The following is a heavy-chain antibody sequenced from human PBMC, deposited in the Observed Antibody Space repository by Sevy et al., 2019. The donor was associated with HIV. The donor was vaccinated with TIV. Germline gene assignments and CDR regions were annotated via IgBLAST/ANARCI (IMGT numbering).Heavy chain of an antibody. D-gene: IGHD5-18*01. CDR3: VRGGTGYSYGYY. CDR2: IYSGGST. Sequence: GGSVRLSCAVSGFTVSNNYMSWVRQAPGKGLEWVSVIYSGGSTDYADSAKGRFTISRDNFKNTLYLQMNSLRAEDTAVYYCVRGGTGYSYGYYWGEGTLVTVSS. J-gene: IGHJ4*02. CDR1: GFTVSNNY. V-gene: IGHV3-53*01.